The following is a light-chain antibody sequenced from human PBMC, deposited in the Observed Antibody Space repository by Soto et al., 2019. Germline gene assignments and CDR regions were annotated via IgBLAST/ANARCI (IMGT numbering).Light chain of an antibody. CDR3: QQADSFPWT. V-gene: IGKV1D-12*01. CDR1: KDISTS. CDR2: SAS. Sequence: QVTQSPSSVSASVGDRVTITCHTSKDISTSVAWYQQKPGKAPNLLIYSASALHRGVPSRFSGSGSGADFTLTVSSLQPEDSATYYCQQADSFPWTFGQGTTVDIK. J-gene: IGKJ1*01.